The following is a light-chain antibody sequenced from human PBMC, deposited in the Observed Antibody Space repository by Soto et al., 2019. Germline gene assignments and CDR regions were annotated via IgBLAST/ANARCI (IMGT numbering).Light chain of an antibody. V-gene: IGLV1-36*01. Sequence: QSVLTQPPSVSEAPRQRVTISCSGSSSNIGNNAVNWYQQLPGKDPKLLIYYDDLLPSGVSDRFSGSKSGTSASLAISWLQSEDEADYYCAAGDDSLNGPVFGGGTQLTVL. J-gene: IGLJ2*01. CDR2: YDD. CDR1: SSNIGNNA. CDR3: AAGDDSLNGPV.